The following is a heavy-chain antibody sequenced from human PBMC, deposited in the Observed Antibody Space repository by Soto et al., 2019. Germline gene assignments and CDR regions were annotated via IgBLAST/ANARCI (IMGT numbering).Heavy chain of an antibody. CDR3: ARDHDRIFDY. Sequence: QVQLVESGGGVVQPGRSLRLSCAASEFTFTTYSMNWVRQAPGKGLEWVSLISYDGSNKFYADSVKGRFTISRDNSKNTLYLQMNSRSPEDTAVYYCARDHDRIFDYWGQGTLVTVSS. D-gene: IGHD3-10*01. J-gene: IGHJ4*02. V-gene: IGHV3-30-3*01. CDR2: ISYDGSNK. CDR1: EFTFTTYS.